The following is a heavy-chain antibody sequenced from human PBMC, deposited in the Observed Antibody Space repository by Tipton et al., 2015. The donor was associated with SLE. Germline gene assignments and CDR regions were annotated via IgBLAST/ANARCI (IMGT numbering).Heavy chain of an antibody. J-gene: IGHJ4*02. D-gene: IGHD6-19*01. CDR3: ARDREQFSK. CDR2: IYYSGST. CDR1: GGSISSYY. V-gene: IGHV4-59*12. Sequence: TLSLTCTVSGGSISSYYWSWIRQPPGKGLEWIGYIYYSGSTNYNPSLKSRVTISVDTSKNQFSLKVNSVTAADTAVYYCARDREQFSKWGQGTLVTVSS.